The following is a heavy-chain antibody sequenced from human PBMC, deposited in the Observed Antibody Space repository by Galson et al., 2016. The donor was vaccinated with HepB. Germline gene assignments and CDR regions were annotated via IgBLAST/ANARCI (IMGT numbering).Heavy chain of an antibody. J-gene: IGHJ5*02. Sequence: SLRLSCAASGFTFADYAMAWFRQAPGQGLEWVGFIRSKTFGGKPAYAASVEGRFTISRDDSKSIVYLQLNSLKTDDTAVYYCARDLPQSSGHYGSGFGPWGQGTLVTVSS. V-gene: IGHV3-49*03. CDR2: IRSKTFGGKP. CDR3: ARDLPQSSGHYGSGFGP. CDR1: GFTFADYA. D-gene: IGHD3-22*01.